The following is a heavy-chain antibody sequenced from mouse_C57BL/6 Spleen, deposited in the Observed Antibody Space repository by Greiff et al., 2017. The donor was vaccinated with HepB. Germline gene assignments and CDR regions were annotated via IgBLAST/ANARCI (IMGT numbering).Heavy chain of an antibody. V-gene: IGHV1-15*01. CDR3: TRITTVVAPLEY. J-gene: IGHJ2*01. D-gene: IGHD1-1*01. Sequence: VQLQQSGAELVRPGASVTLSCKASGYTFTDYEMHWVKQTPVHGLEWIGAIDPETGGTAYNQKFKGKAILTADKSSSTAYMELRSLTSEDSAVYYCTRITTVVAPLEYWGQGTTLTVSS. CDR2: IDPETGGT. CDR1: GYTFTDYE.